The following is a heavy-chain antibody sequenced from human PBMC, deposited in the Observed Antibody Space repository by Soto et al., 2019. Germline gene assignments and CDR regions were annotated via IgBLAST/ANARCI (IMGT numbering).Heavy chain of an antibody. CDR2: ISGSGGST. V-gene: IGHV3-23*01. CDR1: GFTFSSYA. Sequence: EVQLLESGGGLVQPGGSLRLSCAASGFTFSSYAMSWVRQAPGKGLEWVSAISGSGGSTYYADSVKGRFTISRDNSKHTLYLQMNSLRAEDTAVYYCAKGRCSGGSCYRYGMDVWGQGTTVTVSS. D-gene: IGHD2-15*01. CDR3: AKGRCSGGSCYRYGMDV. J-gene: IGHJ6*02.